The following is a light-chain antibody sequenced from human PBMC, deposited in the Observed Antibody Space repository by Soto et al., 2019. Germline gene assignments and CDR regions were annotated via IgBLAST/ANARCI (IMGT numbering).Light chain of an antibody. CDR2: SAS. CDR3: QQHDILPIT. V-gene: IGKV3-15*01. CDR1: QSISDT. J-gene: IGKJ5*01. Sequence: EIVMTHSPATLSVSPLGRATLSFRASQSISDTLAWYQQKPGQAPRLLIYSASARATGFPARFSGAGSGTHFTLTISRLEPEDFALYYCQQHDILPITFGQGTRLEI.